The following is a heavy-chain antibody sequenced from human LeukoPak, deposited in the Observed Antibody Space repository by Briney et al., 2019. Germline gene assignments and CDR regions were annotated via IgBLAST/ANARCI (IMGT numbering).Heavy chain of an antibody. Sequence: SVKVSCKASGYTFTGYYMHWVRQAPGQGLEWMGRIIPIFGTANYAQKFQGRVTITTDESTSTAYMELSSLRSEDTAVYYCARAKWVAVAGFNFDYWGQGTLVTVSS. J-gene: IGHJ4*02. CDR1: GYTFTGYY. D-gene: IGHD6-19*01. V-gene: IGHV1-69*05. CDR3: ARAKWVAVAGFNFDY. CDR2: IIPIFGTA.